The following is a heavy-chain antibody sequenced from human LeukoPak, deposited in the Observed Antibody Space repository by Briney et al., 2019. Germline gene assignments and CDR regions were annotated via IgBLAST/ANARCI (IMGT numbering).Heavy chain of an antibody. Sequence: GGSLRLSCAASGFTFTSYAMHWVRQAPGKGLEWVAVISYDGSNKYYADSVKGRFTISRDNSKNTLYLQMNSLRAEDTAVYYCARDPPLYDFWSGNHHYFDYWGQGTLVTVSS. CDR3: ARDPPLYDFWSGNHHYFDY. D-gene: IGHD3-3*01. V-gene: IGHV3-30-3*01. CDR1: GFTFTSYA. J-gene: IGHJ4*02. CDR2: ISYDGSNK.